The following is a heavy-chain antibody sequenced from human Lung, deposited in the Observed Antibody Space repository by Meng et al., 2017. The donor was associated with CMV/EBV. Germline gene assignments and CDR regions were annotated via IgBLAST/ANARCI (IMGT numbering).Heavy chain of an antibody. CDR2: LRYEGITK. J-gene: IGHJ4*02. Sequence: SCVASGFTFNNYGMHWVRQIPGKGLEWVAYLRYEGITKYYADSVKGRFTISRDSSKNTLYLQMNSLRDDDTVVYYCAKDRSSSSFFDYWGQGAXVTGAS. D-gene: IGHD6-6*01. CDR3: AKDRSSSSFFDY. V-gene: IGHV3-30*02. CDR1: GFTFNNYG.